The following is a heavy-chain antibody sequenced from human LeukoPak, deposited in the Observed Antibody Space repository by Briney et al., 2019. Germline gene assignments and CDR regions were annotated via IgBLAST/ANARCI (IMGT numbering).Heavy chain of an antibody. D-gene: IGHD4-17*01. CDR2: ISAYNGNT. CDR3: ARVDYGDGYFDY. Sequence: ASVKVSCKASGYTFTSYGISWVRQAPGQGLEWMGWISAYNGNTNYAQKLQGRATMTTDTSTSTAYMELRSLRSDDTAVYYCARVDYGDGYFDYWGQGTLVTVSS. CDR1: GYTFTSYG. V-gene: IGHV1-18*01. J-gene: IGHJ4*02.